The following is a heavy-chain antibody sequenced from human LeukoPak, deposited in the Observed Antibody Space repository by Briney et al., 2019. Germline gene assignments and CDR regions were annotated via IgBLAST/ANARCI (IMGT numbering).Heavy chain of an antibody. CDR3: ARDLRTSELIY. CDR2: INPNSGGT. V-gene: IGHV1-2*02. Sequence: ASVKVSCKASGYTFTGYHIHWVRQAPGQGLEWMGWINPNSGGTNYAQKFQGRVTMTRDTSISTAYMEVSRLRFDDTAMYYCARDLRTSELIYWGQGTLVTVSS. CDR1: GYTFTGYH. D-gene: IGHD1-14*01. J-gene: IGHJ4*02.